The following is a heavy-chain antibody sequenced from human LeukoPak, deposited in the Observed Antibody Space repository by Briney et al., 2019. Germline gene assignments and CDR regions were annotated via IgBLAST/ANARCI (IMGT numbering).Heavy chain of an antibody. CDR2: ISYDGSNK. J-gene: IGHJ4*02. D-gene: IGHD6-19*01. CDR3: ARVGQQWLVNFDY. Sequence: GGSLRLSCAASGFTFSSYAMHWVRQAPGKGLEWVAVISYDGSNKYYADSVKGRFTISRDNSKNTLYLQMNSLRAGDTAVYYCARVGQQWLVNFDYWGQGTLVTVSS. CDR1: GFTFSSYA. V-gene: IGHV3-30-3*01.